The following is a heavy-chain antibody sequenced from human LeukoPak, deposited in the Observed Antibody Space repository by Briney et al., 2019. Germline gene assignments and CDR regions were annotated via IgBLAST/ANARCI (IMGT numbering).Heavy chain of an antibody. V-gene: IGHV3-15*01. CDR1: GFTFSDYG. CDR2: INTKIDGGTT. D-gene: IGHD1-26*01. J-gene: IGHJ4*02. CDR3: TTEYYGSSNY. Sequence: GGSLRLSCVASGFTFSDYGIHWVRQAPGKGLEWVGRINTKIDGGTTDFAPPVKGRFTISRDDSKNTLYLQMNSLKTEDTAVYYCTTEYYGSSNYWGQGTLVTVSS.